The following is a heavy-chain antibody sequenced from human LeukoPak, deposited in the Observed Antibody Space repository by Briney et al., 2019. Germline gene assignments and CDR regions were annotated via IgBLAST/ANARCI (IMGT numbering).Heavy chain of an antibody. J-gene: IGHJ5*02. D-gene: IGHD2-2*01. V-gene: IGHV3-33*01. CDR3: AREGPNYQLLFP. Sequence: GGSLRLSCAASGFSFSSYGMHWVRQAPGKGLEWVAVIWYDGSNRYYADSVKGRFTISRDNSKNTLYLQMNSLRAEDTAGYYCAREGPNYQLLFPWGQGTLVTVSS. CDR1: GFSFSSYG. CDR2: IWYDGSNR.